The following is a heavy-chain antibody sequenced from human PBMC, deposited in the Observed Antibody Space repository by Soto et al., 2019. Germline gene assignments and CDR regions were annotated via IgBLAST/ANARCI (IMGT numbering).Heavy chain of an antibody. CDR3: ARDRDYKAEY. V-gene: IGHV3-74*01. J-gene: IGHJ4*02. D-gene: IGHD4-4*01. Sequence: PGGSLRLSCAVSGFTFINSWMHWVRQTPGEGLVWVSHISPDGSRAEYADPVKGRFTISRDNTKDTLFLQMNSLRAEDAAVYYCARDRDYKAEYWGQGTLVTVS. CDR1: GFTFINSW. CDR2: ISPDGSRA.